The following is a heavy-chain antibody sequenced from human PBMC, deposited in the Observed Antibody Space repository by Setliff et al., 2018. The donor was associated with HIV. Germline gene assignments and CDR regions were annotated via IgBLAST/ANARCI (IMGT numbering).Heavy chain of an antibody. J-gene: IGHJ4*02. CDR1: GYIFSTSG. V-gene: IGHV1-18*01. D-gene: IGHD6-6*01. CDR3: ARDAPGNTEAAPDY. Sequence: ASVKVSCKASGYIFSTSGISWVRQAPGQGLEWMGWINIKNGNTNYGQKPQGRVTMTTDTSTSTAYMELRSLRSDDTAVYYCARDAPGNTEAAPDYWGQGTLVTVSS. CDR2: INIKNGNT.